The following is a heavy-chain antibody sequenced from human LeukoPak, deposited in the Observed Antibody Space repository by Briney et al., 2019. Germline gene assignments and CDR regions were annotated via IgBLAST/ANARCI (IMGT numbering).Heavy chain of an antibody. J-gene: IGHJ4*02. Sequence: GASVKVSCKASGYTFTSYGISWVRQAPGQGLEWMGWINPNSGGTNYAQKFQGRVTMTRDTSISTAYMELSRLRSDDTAVYYCARAKGYCSGGSCVLDYWGQGTLVTVSS. CDR3: ARAKGYCSGGSCVLDY. V-gene: IGHV1-2*02. D-gene: IGHD2-15*01. CDR1: GYTFTSYG. CDR2: INPNSGGT.